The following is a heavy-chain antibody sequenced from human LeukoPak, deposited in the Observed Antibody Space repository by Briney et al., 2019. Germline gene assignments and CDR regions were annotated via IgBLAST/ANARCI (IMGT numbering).Heavy chain of an antibody. CDR3: ARRLTQYDCFDP. CDR2: TYYRSTWYN. Sequence: SQTLSLTCAISGDSVSSNSVTWNWIRQSPSRGLEWLGRTYYRSTWYNDYAVSVRGRITVNPDTSKNQFSLHLNSVTPEDTAVYYCARRLTQYDCFDPWGRGILVTVSS. V-gene: IGHV6-1*01. CDR1: GDSVSSNSVT. J-gene: IGHJ5*02. D-gene: IGHD4-11*01.